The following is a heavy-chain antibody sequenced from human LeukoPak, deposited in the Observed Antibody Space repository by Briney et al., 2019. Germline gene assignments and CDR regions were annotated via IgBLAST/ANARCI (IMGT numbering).Heavy chain of an antibody. D-gene: IGHD1-26*01. J-gene: IGHJ3*02. CDR2: ISSSSSTI. CDR3: ARDSGSYYSIAFDI. V-gene: IGHV3-48*01. Sequence: GGSLRLSCAASGFTFSSYSMNWVRQAPGKGLEWVSYISSSSSTIYYADSVKGRFTISRDNAKNSLYLQMNSLRAEDTAVYYCARDSGSYYSIAFDIWGQGTMVTVSS. CDR1: GFTFSSYS.